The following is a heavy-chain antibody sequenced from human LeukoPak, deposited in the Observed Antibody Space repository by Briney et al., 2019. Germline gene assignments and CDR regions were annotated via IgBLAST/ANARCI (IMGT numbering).Heavy chain of an antibody. D-gene: IGHD5-24*01. Sequence: SETLSLTCIVSGGSIRSSSHFWGWIRQPPGKGLEWIGYIYYSGSTNYNPSLKSRVTISVDTSKNQFSLKLSSVTAADTAVYYCARSGRYGWLQAENPWPRIDYWGQGTLVTVSS. CDR1: GGSIRSSSHF. J-gene: IGHJ4*02. CDR2: IYYSGST. V-gene: IGHV4-61*05. CDR3: ARSGRYGWLQAENPWPRIDY.